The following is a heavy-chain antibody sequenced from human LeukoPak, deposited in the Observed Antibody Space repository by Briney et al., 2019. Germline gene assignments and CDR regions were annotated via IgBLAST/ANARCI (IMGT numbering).Heavy chain of an antibody. V-gene: IGHV3-20*04. CDR2: INWNGGST. J-gene: IGHJ6*04. CDR1: GFTIDDYG. Sequence: GGSLRLSCAASGFTIDDYGMSCVRQGPGKWLEWFSGINWNGGSTCYVDSVKGRFTISRDNAKNSLYLQMNSLRVEDTALYYCARGRSEMDVWGKGTTVTVSS. CDR3: ARGRSEMDV.